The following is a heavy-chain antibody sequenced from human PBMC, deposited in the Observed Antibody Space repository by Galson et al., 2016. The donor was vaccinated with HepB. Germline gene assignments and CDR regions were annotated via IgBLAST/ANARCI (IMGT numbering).Heavy chain of an antibody. CDR1: GFTFSNYW. CDR3: ARGRKTGVPVYGTGYYGMDV. V-gene: IGHV3-30-3*01. J-gene: IGHJ6*04. Sequence: LRLSCAASGFTFSNYWMHWVRQAPGKGLEWAALISYDESSDYADSVKGRFTISRDNSKNTVYLQMNTLRAEDTGVYFCARGRKTGVPVYGTGYYGMDVWGKGTTVTATS. CDR2: ISYDESS. D-gene: IGHD6-19*01.